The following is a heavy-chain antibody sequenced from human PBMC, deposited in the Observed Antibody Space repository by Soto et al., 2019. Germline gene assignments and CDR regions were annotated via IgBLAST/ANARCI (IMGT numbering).Heavy chain of an antibody. D-gene: IGHD6-13*01. V-gene: IGHV4-30-2*01. CDR2: IYHSGST. Sequence: SETLSLTCAVSGASISSGGYSWSWIRQPPGKGLEWIGYIYHSGSTYYNPSLKSRVTISVDRSKNQFSLKLSSVTAADTAVYYCARQTQSRASRKTYYYYYGMDVWCQGTTVT. CDR3: ARQTQSRASRKTYYYYYGMDV. CDR1: GASISSGGYS. J-gene: IGHJ6*02.